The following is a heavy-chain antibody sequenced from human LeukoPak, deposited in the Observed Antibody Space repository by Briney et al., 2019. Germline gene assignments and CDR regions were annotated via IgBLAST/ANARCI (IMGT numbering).Heavy chain of an antibody. CDR3: ARDWGSSSRAYYYYGKDV. V-gene: IGHV1-69*13. CDR1: GGTFSSYA. CDR2: IIPIFGTA. Sequence: GASVKVSCKASGGTFSSYAISWVRQAPGQGLEWMGGIIPIFGTANYAQKFQGRVTITADESTSTAYMELSSLRSEDTAVYYCARDWGSSSRAYYYYGKDVWGQGTTVTVSS. J-gene: IGHJ6*02. D-gene: IGHD6-6*01.